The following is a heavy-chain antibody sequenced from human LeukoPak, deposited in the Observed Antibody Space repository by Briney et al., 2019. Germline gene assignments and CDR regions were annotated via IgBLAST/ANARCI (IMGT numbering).Heavy chain of an antibody. CDR2: IYSGGST. D-gene: IGHD3-10*01. Sequence: GGSLRLSCAASGFTVSRNYMSWVRQAPGKGLEWVSVIYSGGSTYYADSVKGRFTISRDNSKNTLYLQMNSLRAEDTAVYYCARDTPYYYGSGSYYMDVWGKGTTVTVSS. CDR3: ARDTPYYYGSGSYYMDV. V-gene: IGHV3-53*01. J-gene: IGHJ6*03. CDR1: GFTVSRNY.